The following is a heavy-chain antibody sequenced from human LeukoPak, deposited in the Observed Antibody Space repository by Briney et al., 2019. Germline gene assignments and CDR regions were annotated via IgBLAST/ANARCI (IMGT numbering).Heavy chain of an antibody. V-gene: IGHV4-34*01. CDR2: INHSGST. CDR1: GGSFNDYY. Sequence: SETLSLTCAVYGGSFNDYYWSWIRQPPGKGLEWIGEINHSGSTSYNPSLKSRVTISVDTSKNQFSLKLSSATAADTAVYYCARGTNTASDTVTTTEFDYWGQGTLVTVPS. J-gene: IGHJ4*02. D-gene: IGHD4-17*01. CDR3: ARGTNTASDTVTTTEFDY.